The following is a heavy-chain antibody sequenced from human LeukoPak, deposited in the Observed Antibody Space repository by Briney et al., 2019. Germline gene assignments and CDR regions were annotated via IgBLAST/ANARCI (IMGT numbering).Heavy chain of an antibody. Sequence: GGSLRLSCAASGFTFSGYDMQWVRQAPGKGLEWVSGISRSGPTYYRDSVKGRFTISRDNYKDTLYLQMDSLRAEDTATYYCAKGESFAFAMWGQGTMVAASS. J-gene: IGHJ3*02. V-gene: IGHV3-23*01. CDR3: AKGESFAFAM. CDR2: ISRSGPT. CDR1: GFTFSGYD.